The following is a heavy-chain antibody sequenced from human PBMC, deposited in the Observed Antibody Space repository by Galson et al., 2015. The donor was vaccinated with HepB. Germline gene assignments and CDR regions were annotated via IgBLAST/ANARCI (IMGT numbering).Heavy chain of an antibody. D-gene: IGHD3-3*01. CDR1: GGTLSSYA. CDR3: ATGFWSPGSYYYYMDF. CDR2: IIPIFGKA. J-gene: IGHJ6*03. V-gene: IGHV1-69*13. Sequence: SVKVSCKASGGTLSSYAISWVRQAPGQGLEWMGGIIPIFGKANYAQKFQDRVTFTADEFTNTANMELSSLRSEDTAVYYCATGFWSPGSYYYYMDFWGKGTTVTVSS.